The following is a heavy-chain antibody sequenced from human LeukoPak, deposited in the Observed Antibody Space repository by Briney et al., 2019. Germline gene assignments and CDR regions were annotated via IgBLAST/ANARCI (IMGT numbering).Heavy chain of an antibody. CDR1: GGSFSDYY. Sequence: SETLSLTCAVYGGSFSDYYWSWIRQPPGKGLEWIGEINHSGSTNYNPSLKSRVTISVDTSKNQFSLKLNSVTAADTAVYYCARSNIDVYYYDSRANKDAFDMWGQGTMVTVSS. CDR3: ARSNIDVYYYDSRANKDAFDM. J-gene: IGHJ3*02. CDR2: INHSGST. V-gene: IGHV4-34*01. D-gene: IGHD3-22*01.